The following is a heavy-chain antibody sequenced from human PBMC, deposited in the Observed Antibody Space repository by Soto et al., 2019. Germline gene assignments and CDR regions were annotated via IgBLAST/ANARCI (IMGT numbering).Heavy chain of an antibody. D-gene: IGHD3-22*01. Sequence: QVQLVQSGAEVKKPGASVKVSCKASGYTFTSYGISWVRQAPGQGLEWMGWISAYNGKTNYAQKLQGRVTMTTYTSTSRAYMELRSLRSDDTAVYYCARIHDSSGYYEVHYWGQGTLVTVSS. V-gene: IGHV1-18*04. CDR1: GYTFTSYG. CDR2: ISAYNGKT. CDR3: ARIHDSSGYYEVHY. J-gene: IGHJ4*02.